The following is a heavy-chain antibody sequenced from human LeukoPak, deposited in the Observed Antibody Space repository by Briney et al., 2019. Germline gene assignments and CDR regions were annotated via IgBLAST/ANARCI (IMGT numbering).Heavy chain of an antibody. CDR2: ISGSGGST. CDR3: AKGPSGYDSSGYYYGVDY. Sequence: PGGSLRLSCAASGFTFSSYAMSLVRQAPGKGLEWVSAISGSGGSTYYADSVKGRFTISRDNSKNTLYLQMNSLRAEDTAVYYCAKGPSGYDSSGYYYGVDYWGQGTLVTVSS. CDR1: GFTFSSYA. V-gene: IGHV3-23*01. D-gene: IGHD3-22*01. J-gene: IGHJ4*02.